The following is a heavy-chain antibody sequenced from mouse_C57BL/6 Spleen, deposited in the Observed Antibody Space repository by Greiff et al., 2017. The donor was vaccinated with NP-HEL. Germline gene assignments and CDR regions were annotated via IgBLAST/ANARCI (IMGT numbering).Heavy chain of an antibody. CDR1: GYTFTSYW. J-gene: IGHJ2*01. Sequence: QVQLQQPGAELVRPGTSVKLSCKASGYTFTSYWMHWVKQRPGQGLEWIGVIDPSDSYTNYNQKFKGKATLTVDTSSSTAYMQLSSLTSEDSAVYYCGTYYFDYWGQGTTLTVSS. V-gene: IGHV1-59*01. CDR3: GTYYFDY. CDR2: IDPSDSYT.